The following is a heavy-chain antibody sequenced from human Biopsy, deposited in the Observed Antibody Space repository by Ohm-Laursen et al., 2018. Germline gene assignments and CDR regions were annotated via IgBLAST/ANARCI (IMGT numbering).Heavy chain of an antibody. CDR2: IFYREST. V-gene: IGHV4-39*01. D-gene: IGHD3-22*01. CDR3: ARDYDTSGYYYVS. J-gene: IGHJ5*02. Sequence: SETLSLTWTVSGGSISNNNYYWGWIRQPPGKGLEWIGSIFYRESTHYKPSLKSRVNISVDTSKNQFSLKLNSVTAADTAVYYCARDYDTSGYYYVSWGQGTLVTVSS. CDR1: GGSISNNNYY.